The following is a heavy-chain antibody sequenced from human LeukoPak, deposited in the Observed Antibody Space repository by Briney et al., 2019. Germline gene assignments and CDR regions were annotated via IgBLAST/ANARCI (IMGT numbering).Heavy chain of an antibody. CDR2: ISWNSGSI. Sequence: GRPLRLSCAASGFTFDDYAMHWVRQAPGKGLEWVSGISWNSGSIGYADSVKGRFTISRDNAKNSLYLQMNSLRAEDTALYYCAKDIGTDWGQGTLVTVSS. J-gene: IGHJ4*02. V-gene: IGHV3-9*01. CDR1: GFTFDDYA. CDR3: AKDIGTD. D-gene: IGHD2-8*02.